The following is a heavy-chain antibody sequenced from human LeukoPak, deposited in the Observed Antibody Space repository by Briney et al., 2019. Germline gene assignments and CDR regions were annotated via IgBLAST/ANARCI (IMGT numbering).Heavy chain of an antibody. Sequence: PGGSLRLSCAASGFTVSSNYMSWVRQAPGKGLEWVSVIYSGGSTYYADSVKGRFTISRDNSKNTLYLQMNSLRAEDTAVYYCARGGYATPDAFDIWGQGTMVTVSS. V-gene: IGHV3-53*01. J-gene: IGHJ3*02. CDR1: GFTVSSNY. CDR3: ARGGYATPDAFDI. CDR2: IYSGGST. D-gene: IGHD5-12*01.